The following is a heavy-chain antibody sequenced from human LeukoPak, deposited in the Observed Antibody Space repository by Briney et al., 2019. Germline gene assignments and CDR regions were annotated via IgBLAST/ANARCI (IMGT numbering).Heavy chain of an antibody. D-gene: IGHD2-2*01. V-gene: IGHV3-48*02. Sequence: PGGSLRLSCAASGFTFSTYSMNWVRQARGKGLEWISYISISTSDIKYADSVKGRFTISRDNARNSLYLQMNSLRDEDTAVYYCARDYLYAFDYWGQGTLVTVSS. CDR1: GFTFSTYS. J-gene: IGHJ4*02. CDR2: ISISTSDI. CDR3: ARDYLYAFDY.